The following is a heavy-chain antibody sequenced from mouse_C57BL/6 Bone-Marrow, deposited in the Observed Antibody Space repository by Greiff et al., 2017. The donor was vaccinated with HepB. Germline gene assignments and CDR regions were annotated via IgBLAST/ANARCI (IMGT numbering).Heavy chain of an antibody. CDR2: IDPSDSYT. CDR1: GYTFTSYW. CDR3: ARGGLRGGNWYFDV. V-gene: IGHV1-69*01. D-gene: IGHD2-4*01. J-gene: IGHJ1*03. Sequence: VQLQQPGAELVMPGASVKLSCKASGYTFTSYWMHWVKQRPGQGLEWIGEIDPSDSYTNYNQKFKGKSTLTVDKSSSTAYMQLSSLTSEDSAVYYCARGGLRGGNWYFDVWGTGTTVTVSS.